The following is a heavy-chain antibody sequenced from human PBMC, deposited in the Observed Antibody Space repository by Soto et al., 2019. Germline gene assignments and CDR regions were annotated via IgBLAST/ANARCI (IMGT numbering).Heavy chain of an antibody. CDR2: IIPIFGTA. CDR1: GGTFISYA. Sequence: SGKVSCKASGGTFISYAVIWVRQAPGQGLEWMGGIIPIFGTANYAQKFQGRVTITADESTSTAYMELSSLRSEDTAVYYCASGGGQQLVHLDYYYYYGMDVWGQGTTVTVS. D-gene: IGHD6-13*01. J-gene: IGHJ6*02. V-gene: IGHV1-69*01. CDR3: ASGGGQQLVHLDYYYYYGMDV.